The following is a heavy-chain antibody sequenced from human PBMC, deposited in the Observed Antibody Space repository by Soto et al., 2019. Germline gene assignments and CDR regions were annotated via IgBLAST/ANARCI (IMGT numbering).Heavy chain of an antibody. CDR3: ARVRNPGYYYGMDV. CDR2: MNPNSGNT. J-gene: IGHJ6*02. D-gene: IGHD1-1*01. V-gene: IGHV1-8*02. Sequence: QVQLVQSGAEVKKPGASVKVSCKASGYTFTSYDINWVRQATGQGLEWMGWMNPNSGNTGYAQKFQGRVTMTRNTSISTAYMELGSLRSEDTAVYYCARVRNPGYYYGMDVWGQGTTVTVSS. CDR1: GYTFTSYD.